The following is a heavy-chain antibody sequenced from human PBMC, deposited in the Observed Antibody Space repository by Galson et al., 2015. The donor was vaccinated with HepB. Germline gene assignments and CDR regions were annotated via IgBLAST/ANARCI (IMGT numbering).Heavy chain of an antibody. CDR2: INSDATSA. CDR1: GFIFSPYW. J-gene: IGHJ4*02. D-gene: IGHD2-15*01. V-gene: IGHV3-74*01. CDR3: AKGRGKWYDAEGMES. Sequence: SLRLSCAASGFIFSPYWMHWVRQAPGKGLVWISRINSDATSATYAGSVRGRFTTSRDNAKSTLYLQMNGLTVEDSAVYFCAKGRGKWYDAEGMESWGQGTLVTVSS.